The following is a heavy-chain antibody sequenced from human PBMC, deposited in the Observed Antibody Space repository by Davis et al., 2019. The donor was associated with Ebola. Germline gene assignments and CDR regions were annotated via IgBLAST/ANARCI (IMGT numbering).Heavy chain of an antibody. Sequence: MPSETLSLTCTVSGGSISSYYWSWIRQPPGKGLEWIGYIHYSGDTKSNPSLKSRVTISVDTSKNQFSLKLNSVTAADTAVYYCARDYSYDSSGYYDYWGQGTLVTVSS. CDR3: ARDYSYDSSGYYDY. V-gene: IGHV4-59*01. J-gene: IGHJ4*02. D-gene: IGHD3-22*01. CDR1: GGSISSYY. CDR2: IHYSGDT.